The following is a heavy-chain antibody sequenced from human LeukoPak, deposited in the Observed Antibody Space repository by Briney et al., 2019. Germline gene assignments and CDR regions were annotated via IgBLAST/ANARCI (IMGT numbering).Heavy chain of an antibody. D-gene: IGHD6-13*01. CDR2: ISSSSSYI. CDR3: ARDVMAAAGPNYYSYMDV. Sequence: GGSLRLSCAASGFTFSNYGINWVRQAPGKGLEWVSSISSSSSYIFYADSVKGRFTISRDNAKNLLYLQMNSMRAEETAVYYCARDVMAAAGPNYYSYMDVWGKGTTVTVSS. CDR1: GFTFSNYG. J-gene: IGHJ6*03. V-gene: IGHV3-21*01.